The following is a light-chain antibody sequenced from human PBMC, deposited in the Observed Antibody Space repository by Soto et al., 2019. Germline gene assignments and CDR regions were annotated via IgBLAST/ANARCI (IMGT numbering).Light chain of an antibody. Sequence: EIVLTQSPGTLSLSPGEXASLSCRASQSVYGTYLAWYQQRPGQAPRLLIYGASSRATGIPDRFSGSGSGTDFTLTISRLEPDDSSVYYCQHYDNLPPLTLGGGTKVDI. J-gene: IGKJ4*01. CDR3: QHYDNLPPLT. CDR2: GAS. CDR1: QSVYGTY. V-gene: IGKV3-20*01.